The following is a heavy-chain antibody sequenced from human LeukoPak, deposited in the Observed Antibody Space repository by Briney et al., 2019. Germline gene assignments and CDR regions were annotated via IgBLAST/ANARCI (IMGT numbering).Heavy chain of an antibody. J-gene: IGHJ4*02. Sequence: SVKVSCKASGGTFSSYAISWVRQAPGQGLEWMGGIIPIFGTANYAQKFQGRVTITADESPSTAYMELSSLRSEDTAVYYCARVLWFGELLYHFDYWGQGTLVTVSS. CDR1: GGTFSSYA. V-gene: IGHV1-69*13. CDR2: IIPIFGTA. CDR3: ARVLWFGELLYHFDY. D-gene: IGHD3-10*01.